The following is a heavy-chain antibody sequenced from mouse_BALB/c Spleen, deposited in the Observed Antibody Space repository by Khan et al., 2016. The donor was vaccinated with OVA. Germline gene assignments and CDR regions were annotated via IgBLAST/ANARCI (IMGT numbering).Heavy chain of an antibody. CDR1: GYTFTNYW. D-gene: IGHD2-13*01. CDR2: IYPSDSYT. V-gene: IGHV1-69*02. CDR3: AAGEPGNFDY. Sequence: QVQLQQSGAALVRPGASVNLSCKASGYTFTNYWINWVKQRPGQGLEWIGNIYPSDSYTNYNQNFKDKATLTVDKSSSTAYMRLSSPTSEDSAVXCGAAGEPGNFDYWGHGTTLTVSS. J-gene: IGHJ2*01.